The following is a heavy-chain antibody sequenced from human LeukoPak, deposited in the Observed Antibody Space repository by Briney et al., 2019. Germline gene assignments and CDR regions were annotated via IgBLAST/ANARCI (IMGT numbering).Heavy chain of an antibody. V-gene: IGHV4-59*11. CDR2: IYYSGTT. CDR3: ARGVYIAAAQYGY. CDR1: GGSISSHY. J-gene: IGHJ4*02. D-gene: IGHD6-13*01. Sequence: KPSETLPLTCTVSGGSISSHYWSWIRQPPGKGLEWVGYIYYSGTTNYNPSLKSRVTISVDTSKNQFSLKLSSVTAADTAVYYCARGVYIAAAQYGYWGQGTLVTVSS.